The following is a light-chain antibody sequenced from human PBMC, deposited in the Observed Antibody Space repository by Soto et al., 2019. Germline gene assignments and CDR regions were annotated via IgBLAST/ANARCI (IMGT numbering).Light chain of an antibody. CDR3: SSYTSSSTLEV. CDR2: EVS. J-gene: IGLJ1*01. V-gene: IGLV2-14*01. Sequence: QSVLTQPASVSGSPGQSITISCTGTSSDVGGYNYVSWYQQHPGKAPKLMIYEVSNRPSGVSNRFSGSKSGNTASLTLSGLQAEDEADYYCSSYTSSSTLEVFGTGTKVTVL. CDR1: SSDVGGYNY.